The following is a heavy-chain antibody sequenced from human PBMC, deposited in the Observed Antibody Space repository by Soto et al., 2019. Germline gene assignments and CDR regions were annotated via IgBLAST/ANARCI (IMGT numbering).Heavy chain of an antibody. J-gene: IGHJ4*02. CDR3: ARDVGPITIFGEALSGYFDF. D-gene: IGHD3-3*01. CDR2: IKQDGSER. CDR1: GFSFGTYW. Sequence: GSLRLSCAVSGFSFGTYWMSWVRQAPGKGLEWLASIKQDGSERYYLDSVKGRFTISRDNAKDSLPLQMNSLRGEDTAFYYCARDVGPITIFGEALSGYFDFWGQGTLVTVSS. V-gene: IGHV3-7*03.